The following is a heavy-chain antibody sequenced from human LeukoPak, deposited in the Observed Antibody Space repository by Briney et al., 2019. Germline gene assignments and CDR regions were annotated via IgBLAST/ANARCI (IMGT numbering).Heavy chain of an antibody. D-gene: IGHD3-22*01. Sequence: GGSLRLSCAASGFTFSSYGMHWVRQAPGKGLEWVAVISYDGSNKYYADSVKGRFTISRDNSKNTLYLQMNSLRAEDTAVYYCAKASYYYYDSGGYGHDAFDIWGQGTMVTVSS. CDR3: AKASYYYYDSGGYGHDAFDI. J-gene: IGHJ3*02. V-gene: IGHV3-30*18. CDR1: GFTFSSYG. CDR2: ISYDGSNK.